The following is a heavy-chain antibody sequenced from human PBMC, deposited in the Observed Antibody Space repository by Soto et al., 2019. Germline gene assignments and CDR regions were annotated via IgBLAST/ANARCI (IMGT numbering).Heavy chain of an antibody. Sequence: SETLSLTCTVSGGSISSYYWSWIRQPPGKGLEWIGYIYYSGSTNYNPSLKSRVTISVDTSKNQFSLKLSSVTAADTAVYYCARGGGYGDYYANFYYWGQGTLVTVSS. CDR3: ARGGGYGDYYANFYY. V-gene: IGHV4-59*01. CDR1: GGSISSYY. J-gene: IGHJ4*02. CDR2: IYYSGST. D-gene: IGHD4-17*01.